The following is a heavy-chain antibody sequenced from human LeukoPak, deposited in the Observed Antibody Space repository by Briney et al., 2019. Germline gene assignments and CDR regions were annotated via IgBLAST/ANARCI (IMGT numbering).Heavy chain of an antibody. D-gene: IGHD3-22*01. V-gene: IGHV4-38-2*02. CDR2: IYHSGST. CDR1: GYSISSGYY. J-gene: IGHJ3*02. CDR3: ARVVGPYYYDSSGDAFDI. Sequence: PSETLSLTCTVSGYSISSGYYWGWIRQPPGKGLEWIGSIYHSGSTYYNPSLKSRVTISVDTSKNQFSLKLSSVTAADTAVYYCARVVGPYYYDSSGDAFDIWGQGTMVTVSS.